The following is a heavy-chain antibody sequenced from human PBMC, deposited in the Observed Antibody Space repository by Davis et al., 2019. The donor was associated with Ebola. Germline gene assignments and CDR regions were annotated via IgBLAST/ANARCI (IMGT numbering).Heavy chain of an antibody. Sequence: GESLMISCAASGFTFRGSAMHWVRQASGKGLEWVGRIRSKANSYATAYAASVKGRFTISRDDSKNTAYLQMNSLKTEETAVYYCTGTSKSVDYWGQGTLVTVSS. D-gene: IGHD4-11*01. CDR2: IRSKANSYAT. CDR1: GFTFRGSA. V-gene: IGHV3-73*01. J-gene: IGHJ4*02. CDR3: TGTSKSVDY.